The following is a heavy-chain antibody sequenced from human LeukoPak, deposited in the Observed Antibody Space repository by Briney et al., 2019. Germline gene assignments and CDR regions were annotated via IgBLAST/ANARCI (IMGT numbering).Heavy chain of an antibody. CDR1: GYTFTSYG. V-gene: IGHV1-18*01. J-gene: IGHJ4*02. Sequence: ASVKVSCKASGYTFTSYGISWVRQAPGQGLEWMGWISANNGNTNYAQKLQGRVTMTTDTSTSTAYMELRSLRSDDTAVYYCAGDGTRFRFLEWLSESDYWGQGTLVTVSS. D-gene: IGHD3-3*01. CDR3: AGDGTRFRFLEWLSESDY. CDR2: ISANNGNT.